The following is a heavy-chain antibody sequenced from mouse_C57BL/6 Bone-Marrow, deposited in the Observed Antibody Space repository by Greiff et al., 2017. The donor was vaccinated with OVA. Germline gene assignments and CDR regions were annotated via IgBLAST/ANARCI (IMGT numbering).Heavy chain of an antibody. V-gene: IGHV1-50*01. CDR1: GYTFTSYW. CDR3: ASAVFAY. Sequence: QVQLQQSGAELVKPGASVKLSCKASGYTFTSYWMQWVKQRPGQGLEWIGEIDPSDSYTNYNQKLKGKATLTVDTASSTAYMQLSSLTSEESAVYYCASAVFAYWGQGTLVTVSA. CDR2: IDPSDSYT. J-gene: IGHJ3*01.